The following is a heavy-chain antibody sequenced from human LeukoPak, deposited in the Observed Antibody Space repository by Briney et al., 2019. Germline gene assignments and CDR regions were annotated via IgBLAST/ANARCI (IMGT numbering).Heavy chain of an antibody. J-gene: IGHJ4*02. CDR1: GFTLSSYS. CDR2: ISSSSSYI. CDR3: ARVYSSGWYHLDY. D-gene: IGHD6-19*01. Sequence: GGSLRLSCAASGFTLSSYSMNWVRQAPGKGLEWVSSISSSSSYIYYADSVKGRFTISRDNAKNSLYLQMNSLRAEDTAVYYCARVYSSGWYHLDYWGQGTLVTVSS. V-gene: IGHV3-21*01.